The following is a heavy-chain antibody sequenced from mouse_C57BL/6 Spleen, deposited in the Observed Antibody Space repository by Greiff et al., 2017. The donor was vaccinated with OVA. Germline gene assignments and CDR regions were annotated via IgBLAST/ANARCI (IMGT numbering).Heavy chain of an antibody. J-gene: IGHJ3*01. V-gene: IGHV3-6*01. D-gene: IGHD2-3*01. CDR1: GYSITSGYY. CDR2: ISYDGSN. Sequence: EVKLQESGPGLVKPSQSLSLTCSVTGYSITSGYYWNWIRQFPGNKLEWMGYISYDGSNNYNPSLKNRNPITRDTSKNQFFLKLNSVTTEDTATYYCAREREDDGYYVTYWGQGTLVTVSA. CDR3: AREREDDGYYVTY.